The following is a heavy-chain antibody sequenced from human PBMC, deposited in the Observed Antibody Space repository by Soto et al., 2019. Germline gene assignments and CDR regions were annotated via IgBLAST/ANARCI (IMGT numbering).Heavy chain of an antibody. CDR1: GYTFTSYD. CDR2: MNPNSGNT. J-gene: IGHJ4*02. V-gene: IGHV1-8*01. CDR3: ASVSGYSSGFIMDY. Sequence: ASVKVSCKASGYTFTSYDINWVRQATGQGLEWMGWMNPNSGNTGYAQKFRGRVTMTRNTSISTAYMELSSLRSEDTAVYYCASVSGYSSGFIMDYWGQGTLVTSPQ. D-gene: IGHD6-19*01.